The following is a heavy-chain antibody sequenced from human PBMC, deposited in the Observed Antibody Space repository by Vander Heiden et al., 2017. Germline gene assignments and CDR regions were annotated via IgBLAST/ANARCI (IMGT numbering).Heavy chain of an antibody. V-gene: IGHV3-30-3*01. D-gene: IGHD6-6*01. J-gene: IGHJ4*02. Sequence: QVRLVDSGGGVVQPGRPLRLSCAASGFAFSVYAMHWVRQAPGKGPEWVSSISYDGSSKYYADSVKGRFTISRDNSNNTVYLQMNSLRGEDTSVYYCSRGADGSSSGREFDHWGQGTLVTVSS. CDR3: SRGADGSSSGREFDH. CDR2: ISYDGSSK. CDR1: GFAFSVYA.